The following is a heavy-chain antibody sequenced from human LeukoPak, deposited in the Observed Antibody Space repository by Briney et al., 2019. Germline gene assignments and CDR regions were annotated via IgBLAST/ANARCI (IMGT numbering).Heavy chain of an antibody. J-gene: IGHJ4*02. D-gene: IGHD2/OR15-2a*01. CDR3: AKLRNTSPLYYFDY. Sequence: QPGGSLRLSCAVSGFTFSICAMSWVRQALGKGLEWVSTISGSGASTYYADSVKGRFIISRDTSKNTLYLQMNSLRAEDTAVYYCAKLRNTSPLYYFDYWGQGTLVTVSS. CDR2: ISGSGAST. CDR1: GFTFSICA. V-gene: IGHV3-23*01.